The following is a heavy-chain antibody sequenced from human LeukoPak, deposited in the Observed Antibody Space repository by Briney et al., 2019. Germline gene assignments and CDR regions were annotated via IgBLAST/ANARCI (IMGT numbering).Heavy chain of an antibody. CDR3: AKGQELDDGVFDS. J-gene: IGHJ4*02. CDR1: GFTFSTNA. Sequence: GGSLRLSCAASGFTFSTNAMAWVRQAPGKGLEWVSAIRGSGDDTYYADSVKGRFTISRDNSKNTLSLQLNSLRVEDTAVYYCAKGQELDDGVFDSWGQGTLVTVSS. CDR2: IRGSGDDT. V-gene: IGHV3-23*01. D-gene: IGHD1-1*01.